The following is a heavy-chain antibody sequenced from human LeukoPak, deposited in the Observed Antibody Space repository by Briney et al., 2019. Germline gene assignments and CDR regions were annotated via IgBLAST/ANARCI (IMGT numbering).Heavy chain of an antibody. CDR1: GFTFSDHY. CDR2: TRNKANSYST. J-gene: IGHJ4*02. V-gene: IGHV3-72*01. D-gene: IGHD5-24*01. CDR3: ARGEAATFRGPYGDY. Sequence: GGSLRLSCAASGFTFSDHYMDWVRQTPGKGLEWIGRTRNKANSYSTEYAASVKGRFTISRDESKNSLYLQMSSLRTEDNALYFRARGEAATFRGPYGDYGGQGTLVTVSS.